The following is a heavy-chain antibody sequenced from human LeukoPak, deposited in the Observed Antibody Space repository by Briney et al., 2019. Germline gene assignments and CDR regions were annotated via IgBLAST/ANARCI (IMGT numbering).Heavy chain of an antibody. V-gene: IGHV3-23*01. Sequence: GGSLRLSCAASGFTFSSYAMSWVRQAPGKGLEWVSDISGSGGSTYYADSVKGRFTISRDNSKNTLYLQMNSLRAEDTAVYYCARERPYYYDSRGYSRFGSAFDIWGQGTLVTVSS. CDR3: ARERPYYYDSRGYSRFGSAFDI. CDR2: ISGSGGST. CDR1: GFTFSSYA. J-gene: IGHJ4*02. D-gene: IGHD3-22*01.